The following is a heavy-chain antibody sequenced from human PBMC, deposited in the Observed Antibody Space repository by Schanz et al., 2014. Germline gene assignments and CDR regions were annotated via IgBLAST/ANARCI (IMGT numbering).Heavy chain of an antibody. Sequence: QVQLVQSGAEVKKPGASVKVSCKASGYTFTSYGISWVRQAPGQGLEWMGCISAYNGNTKYPQKLQGRVTMTTDTSTSTAYMELRSLRSDDTAVYYCAKAEYDILTDSYSRLDPWGQGTLVTVSS. CDR1: GYTFTSYG. D-gene: IGHD3-9*01. J-gene: IGHJ5*02. V-gene: IGHV1-18*01. CDR2: ISAYNGNT. CDR3: AKAEYDILTDSYSRLDP.